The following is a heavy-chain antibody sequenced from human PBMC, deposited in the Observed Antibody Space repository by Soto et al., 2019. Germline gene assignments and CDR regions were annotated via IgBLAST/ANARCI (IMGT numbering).Heavy chain of an antibody. CDR1: GFTFSSYG. J-gene: IGHJ6*02. Sequence: GGSLRLSCAASGFTFSSYGMHWVRQAPGKGLEWVAVIWYDGSNKYYAGSVKGRFTISRDNSKNTLYLQMNSLRAEDTAVYYCARDLIYGSGSYPSSAYYYYGMDVWGQGTTVTVSS. V-gene: IGHV3-33*08. D-gene: IGHD3-10*01. CDR2: IWYDGSNK. CDR3: ARDLIYGSGSYPSSAYYYYGMDV.